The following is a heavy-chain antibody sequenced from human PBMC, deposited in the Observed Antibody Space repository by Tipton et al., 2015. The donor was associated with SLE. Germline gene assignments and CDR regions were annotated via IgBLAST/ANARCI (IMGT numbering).Heavy chain of an antibody. D-gene: IGHD4-23*01. V-gene: IGHV5-51*01. J-gene: IGHJ3*02. CDR2: IYPHDSDT. CDR1: GYTFTKYW. CDR3: ARRETGDNSGDAFDI. Sequence: QLVQSGAEVKKPGESLKISCKASGYTFTKYWIGWVRQMPGKGLEWMGIIYPHDSDTRYSPSFQGQVTISADKSINTAYLQWTSLKASDTAMYYCARRETGDNSGDAFDIWGQGTMVTVS.